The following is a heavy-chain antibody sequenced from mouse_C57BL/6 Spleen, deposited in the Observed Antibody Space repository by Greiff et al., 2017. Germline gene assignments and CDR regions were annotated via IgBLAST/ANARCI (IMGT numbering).Heavy chain of an antibody. CDR1: GYSITSGYD. CDR3: ARGTTVVATRGAMDY. Sequence: EVQRVESGPGMVKPSQSLSLTCTVTGYSITSGYDWHWIRHFPGNKLEWMGYISYSGSTNYNPSLKSRISITHDTSKKHFFLKLNSVTTEDTATYYCARGTTVVATRGAMDYWGQGTSVTVSS. J-gene: IGHJ4*01. CDR2: ISYSGST. D-gene: IGHD1-1*01. V-gene: IGHV3-1*01.